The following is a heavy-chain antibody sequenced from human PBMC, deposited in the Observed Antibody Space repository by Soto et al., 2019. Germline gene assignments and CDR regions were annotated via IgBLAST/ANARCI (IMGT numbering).Heavy chain of an antibody. CDR3: ARVPAVDSTIPSLWFDL. CDR1: GGSISRYY. D-gene: IGHD6-19*01. V-gene: IGHV4-59*01. J-gene: IGHJ5*02. CDR2: IHYSGST. Sequence: SETLSLTCNVSGGSISRYYWSWIRQPPGKGLEWIGYIHYSGSTKYNPSLKSRVTISVDTSKNQFSLKLTSVTAADTAVYFCARVPAVDSTIPSLWFDLWGQGTLVTVSS.